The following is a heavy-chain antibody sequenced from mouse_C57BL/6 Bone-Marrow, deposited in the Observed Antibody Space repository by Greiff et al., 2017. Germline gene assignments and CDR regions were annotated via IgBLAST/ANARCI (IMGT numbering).Heavy chain of an antibody. CDR1: GFSLTSYG. CDR2: IWSGGST. V-gene: IGHV2-2*01. D-gene: IGHD1-1*01. J-gene: IGHJ4*01. CDR3: ARNWITTVVAKDYYAMDY. Sequence: VQLQQSGPGLVQPSQSLSITCTVSGFSLTSYGVHWVRQSPGKGLEWLGVIWSGGSTDYNAAVISRLSISNDNSKSQVFFKMNSLQADDTAIYYCARNWITTVVAKDYYAMDYWGQGTSVTVSS.